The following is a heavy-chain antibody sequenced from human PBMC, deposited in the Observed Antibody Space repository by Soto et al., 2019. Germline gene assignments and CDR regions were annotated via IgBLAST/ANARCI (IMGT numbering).Heavy chain of an antibody. Sequence: KNTPASVKVSCKTSGGAFSSSAISWVRQAPGQGLEWMGWMNPNSGNTGYAQKFQGRVTMTRNTSISTAYMELSSLRSEDTAVYYCARGMGSSSSLDYWGQG. CDR1: GGAFSSSA. CDR2: MNPNSGNT. D-gene: IGHD6-6*01. CDR3: ARGMGSSSSLDY. V-gene: IGHV1-8*02. J-gene: IGHJ4*02.